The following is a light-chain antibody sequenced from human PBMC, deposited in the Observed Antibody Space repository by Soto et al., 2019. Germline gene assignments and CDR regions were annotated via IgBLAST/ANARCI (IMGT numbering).Light chain of an antibody. V-gene: IGKV3-20*01. CDR1: QSVSIN. CDR3: QQYGSSPET. Sequence: EREMTQSPATLSVSPGERVTLSCRASQSVSINLAWYQQTAGQAHSLIFYGACLRATGIPGRFSGRASGKDFPPTISRLDPEDFAVYYCQQYGSSPETFGQGTKVDIK. J-gene: IGKJ1*01. CDR2: GAC.